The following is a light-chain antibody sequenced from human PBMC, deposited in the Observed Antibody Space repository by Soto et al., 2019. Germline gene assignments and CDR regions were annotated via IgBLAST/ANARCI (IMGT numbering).Light chain of an antibody. J-gene: IGKJ1*01. CDR2: ADX. CDR1: RSISGW. Sequence: DIHMTQSPSTLSASLGARVTVAXRASRSISGWFAWYAQQPGXXTKLXXXADXSLESGVPSRFRGSGSGTEFTLTISSLQPDYVATYYCQQYNRYASRTFGQGTKVDIK. CDR3: QQYNRYASRT. V-gene: IGKV1-5*01.